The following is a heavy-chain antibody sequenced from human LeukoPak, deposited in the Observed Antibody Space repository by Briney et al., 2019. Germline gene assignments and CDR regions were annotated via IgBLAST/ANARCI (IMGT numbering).Heavy chain of an antibody. J-gene: IGHJ5*01. CDR3: ARDCFDSSLYLGF. CDR2: ISGSGGST. Sequence: GGSLRLSCAASGFTFSSYGMSWVRQAPGQGLEWVSAISGSGGSTYYADSVKGRLTISRDNSKNTLYLQMNSLRAEDTAVYYCARDCFDSSLYLGFWGRGILVTVSS. V-gene: IGHV3-23*01. D-gene: IGHD6-19*01. CDR1: GFTFSSYG.